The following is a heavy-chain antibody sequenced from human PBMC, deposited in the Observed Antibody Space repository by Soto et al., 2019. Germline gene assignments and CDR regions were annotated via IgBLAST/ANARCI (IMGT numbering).Heavy chain of an antibody. Sequence: ASFCGSRMIKKPKKGLEWMGIIYPGDSDTRYSPSFQGQVTISADKSISTAYLQWSSLKASDTAMYYFATTYSSGWNFRAFDIWGQGTMVTV. J-gene: IGHJ3*02. CDR2: IYPGDSDT. CDR1: ASFC. CDR3: ATTYSSGWNFRAFDI. D-gene: IGHD6-19*01. V-gene: IGHV5-51*01.